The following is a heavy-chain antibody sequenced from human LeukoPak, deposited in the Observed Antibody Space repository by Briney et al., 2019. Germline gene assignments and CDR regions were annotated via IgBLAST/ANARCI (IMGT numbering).Heavy chain of an antibody. Sequence: ASVKVSCKASGYTFTGYYMHWVRQAPGQGLEWMGWINPNSGGTNYAQKFQGRVTMTRDTSISPAYMELSRLRSDDTAVYYCARTYCSSTSCYIDPWFDPWGQGTLVTVSS. D-gene: IGHD2-2*02. V-gene: IGHV1-2*02. CDR3: ARTYCSSTSCYIDPWFDP. CDR1: GYTFTGYY. J-gene: IGHJ5*02. CDR2: INPNSGGT.